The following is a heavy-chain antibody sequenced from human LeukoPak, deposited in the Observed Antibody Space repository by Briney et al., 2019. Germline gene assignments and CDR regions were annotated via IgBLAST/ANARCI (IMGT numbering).Heavy chain of an antibody. CDR1: GFTFDDYA. CDR3: ARAPARTPYYDYVWGTVGWAFDI. D-gene: IGHD3-16*01. V-gene: IGHV3-9*01. J-gene: IGHJ3*02. Sequence: PGRSLRLSCAASGFTFDDYAMHWVRQAPGEGLEWVSGISWNSGSIGYADSVKGRFTISRDNAKNSLYLQMNSLRAEDTAVYYCARAPARTPYYDYVWGTVGWAFDIWGQGTMVTVSS. CDR2: ISWNSGSI.